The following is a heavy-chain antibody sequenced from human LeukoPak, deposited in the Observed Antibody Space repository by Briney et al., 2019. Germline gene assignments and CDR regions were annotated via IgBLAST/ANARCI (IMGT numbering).Heavy chain of an antibody. CDR1: GFTFSDYY. V-gene: IGHV3-23*01. CDR2: ISGSGGST. J-gene: IGHJ4*02. Sequence: PGRSLRLSCAASGFTFSDYYMSWVRHAPGKGLEWVSAISGSGGSTYYADSVKGRFTISRDNSKNTLYLQMNSLRAEDTAVYYCAKDRGSWLILLFDYWGQGTLVTVSS. CDR3: AKDRGSWLILLFDY. D-gene: IGHD1-26*01.